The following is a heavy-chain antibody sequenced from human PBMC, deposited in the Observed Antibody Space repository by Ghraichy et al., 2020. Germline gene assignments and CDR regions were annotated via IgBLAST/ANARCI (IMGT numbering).Heavy chain of an antibody. V-gene: IGHV4-34*01. J-gene: IGHJ4*02. Sequence: SETLSLTCAVYGGSFSDYYWNWIRQPPGKGLEWIGEINHSGSTNYNPSLKSRVTISVDTSKNQFSLKLSSVTAADTAVYYCARLSMIRSAYDDSGDPPFDCWGQGTLVTVSS. CDR2: INHSGST. CDR3: ARLSMIRSAYDDSGDPPFDC. CDR1: GGSFSDYY. D-gene: IGHD5-12*01.